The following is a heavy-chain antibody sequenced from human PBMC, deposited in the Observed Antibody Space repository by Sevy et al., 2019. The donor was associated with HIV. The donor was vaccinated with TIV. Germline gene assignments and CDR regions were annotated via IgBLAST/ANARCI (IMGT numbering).Heavy chain of an antibody. V-gene: IGHV3-49*03. CDR2: IRSKAYGGTT. J-gene: IGHJ5*02. Sequence: GGSLRLSCTASGFTFGDYAMSWFRQAPGKGLEWVGFIRSKAYGGTTEYAASVKGRFTISRDDSKSIAYLQMNGLKTEDTAVYYCTRSYDILTGYLRTNWFDPWGQGTLVTVSS. CDR3: TRSYDILTGYLRTNWFDP. D-gene: IGHD3-9*01. CDR1: GFTFGDYA.